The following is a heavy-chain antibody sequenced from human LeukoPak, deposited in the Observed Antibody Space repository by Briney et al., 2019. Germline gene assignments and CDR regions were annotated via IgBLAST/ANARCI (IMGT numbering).Heavy chain of an antibody. CDR3: ARGTPRYYYGSGSYYGDY. J-gene: IGHJ4*02. CDR2: ITSTSNTM. D-gene: IGHD3-10*01. V-gene: IGHV3-48*04. CDR1: GFNFSSYS. Sequence: QPGGSLRLSCAASGFNFSSYSMSWVRQAPGKGLEWVSYITSTSNTMYYSDSVKGRFTISRDNAKNSLYLQMNSLRAEDTAVYYCARGTPRYYYGSGSYYGDYWGQGTLVTVSS.